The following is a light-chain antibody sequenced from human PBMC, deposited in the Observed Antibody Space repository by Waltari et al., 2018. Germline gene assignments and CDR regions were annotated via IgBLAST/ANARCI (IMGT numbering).Light chain of an antibody. V-gene: IGKV3-11*01. CDR2: DAS. Sequence: EIVLTQSPATLSLSPGERATLPCRPSQSVSSYFAWYQQKPGQAPSLLIYDASNRSTGNPARLSGSGSRTDFTLTISSLEPEDFAVYCCQQRSNWLYTFGQGTKLEIK. CDR3: QQRSNWLYT. J-gene: IGKJ2*01. CDR1: QSVSSY.